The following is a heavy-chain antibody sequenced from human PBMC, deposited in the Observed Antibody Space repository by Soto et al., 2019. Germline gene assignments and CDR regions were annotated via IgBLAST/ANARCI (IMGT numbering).Heavy chain of an antibody. J-gene: IGHJ5*02. CDR3: AKGEQPWKPFVP. CDR2: ISASGYSA. D-gene: IGHD5-18*01. V-gene: IGHV3-23*01. Sequence: PGGSLRLSCAGSGLAFSNYAISWVRQAPGKGLEWVSTISASGYSAYYGGAVKGRFTTSRDNSKSTLYLQMNRLRADDTAVYFCAKGEQPWKPFVPWGEGTPV. CDR1: GLAFSNYA.